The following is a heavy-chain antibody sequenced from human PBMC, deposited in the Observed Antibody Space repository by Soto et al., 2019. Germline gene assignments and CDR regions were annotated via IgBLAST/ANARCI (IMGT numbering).Heavy chain of an antibody. CDR1: GFSFSDAW. V-gene: IGHV3-15*01. J-gene: IGHJ4*02. CDR3: RWALDCPITGCIDH. Sequence: GGSLRLSCAASGFSFSDAWMSWVRQAPGMGLEWVGRITSKSLGETTGYAASVTGRFTISRDDSRDTLYLHMNSLMTEDTAIYYCRWALDCPITGCIDHWGLGTLVTVSS. D-gene: IGHD2-2*01. CDR2: ITSKSLGETT.